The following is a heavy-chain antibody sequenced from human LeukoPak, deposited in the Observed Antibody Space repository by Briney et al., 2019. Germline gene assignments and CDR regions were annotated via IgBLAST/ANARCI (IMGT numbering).Heavy chain of an antibody. CDR2: ISSSSSTI. Sequence: GGSLRLSCAASGFTFSSYSMNWVRQAPGKGLEWVSYISSSSSTIYYADSVKGRFTISRDNAKNSLYLQMNSLRDEDTAVYYCARLVGVVAGPGFSDYWGQGTLVTVSS. D-gene: IGHD6-19*01. CDR3: ARLVGVVAGPGFSDY. V-gene: IGHV3-48*02. J-gene: IGHJ4*02. CDR1: GFTFSSYS.